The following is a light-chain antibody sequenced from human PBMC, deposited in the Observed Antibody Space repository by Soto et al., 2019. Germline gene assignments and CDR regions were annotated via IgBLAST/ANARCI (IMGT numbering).Light chain of an antibody. CDR1: QSVDND. Sequence: EIVMTQSPATLSVSPGDRAALSCRASQSVDNDLAWDQQKPGQPPRLLIYDASTRATGIPARFSGSQSGTEFTLTISSLLSEDFAVYSCQQYNNWPLTFGGGTKVDIK. J-gene: IGKJ4*01. V-gene: IGKV3D-15*01. CDR3: QQYNNWPLT. CDR2: DAS.